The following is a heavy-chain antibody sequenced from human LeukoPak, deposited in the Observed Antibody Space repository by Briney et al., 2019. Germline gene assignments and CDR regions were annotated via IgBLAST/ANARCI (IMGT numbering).Heavy chain of an antibody. CDR3: ARDAGSGKNY. D-gene: IGHD3-10*01. Sequence: SETLSLTCTVSGYSISSGYYWGWIRQPPGKGLEWIGSIYHSGGTYYNPSLKSRVTISVDTSKNQFSLKLSSVTAADTAVYYCARDAGSGKNYWGQGTLVTVSS. V-gene: IGHV4-38-2*02. CDR2: IYHSGGT. J-gene: IGHJ4*02. CDR1: GYSISSGYY.